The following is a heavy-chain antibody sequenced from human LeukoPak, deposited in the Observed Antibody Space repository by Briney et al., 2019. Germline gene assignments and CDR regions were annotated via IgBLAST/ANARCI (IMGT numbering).Heavy chain of an antibody. V-gene: IGHV3-21*01. CDR1: GFTFSSYS. CDR2: ISSSSSYI. CDR3: ARDLSEPHWYSSGWSLDV. J-gene: IGHJ6*02. Sequence: GGSLRLSCAASGFTFSSYSMNWVRQAPGKGLEWVSSISSSSSYIYYADSVKGRFTISRDNAKNSLYLQMNSLRAEDTAVYYCARDLSEPHWYSSGWSLDVWGQGTTVTVSS. D-gene: IGHD6-19*01.